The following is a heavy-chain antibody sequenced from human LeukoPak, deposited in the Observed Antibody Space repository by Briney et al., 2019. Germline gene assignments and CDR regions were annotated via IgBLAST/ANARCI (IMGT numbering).Heavy chain of an antibody. CDR2: ISSSSSYI. V-gene: IGHV3-21*01. CDR1: GFTFSSYW. D-gene: IGHD3-22*01. Sequence: GGSLRLSCAASGFTFSSYWMSWVRQAPGKGLEWVPSISSSSSYIYYADSVKGRFTISRDNAKNSLYLQMNSLRAEDTAVYYCTRRYHYDSSGNYKGDYWGQGTLVTVSS. J-gene: IGHJ4*02. CDR3: TRRYHYDSSGNYKGDY.